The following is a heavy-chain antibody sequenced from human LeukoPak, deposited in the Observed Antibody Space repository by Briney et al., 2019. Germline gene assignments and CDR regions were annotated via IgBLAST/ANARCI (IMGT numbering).Heavy chain of an antibody. Sequence: VASVKVSCKASGYTFTGYYMHWVRQAHGQGLEWMGWINPNSGGTNYAQKFQGRVTMTRDTSISTAYMELSRLRSDDTAVCYCGVAQYSSGWTPQFPPDYWGQGTLVTVSS. J-gene: IGHJ4*02. CDR3: GVAQYSSGWTPQFPPDY. CDR2: INPNSGGT. V-gene: IGHV1-2*02. CDR1: GYTFTGYY. D-gene: IGHD6-19*01.